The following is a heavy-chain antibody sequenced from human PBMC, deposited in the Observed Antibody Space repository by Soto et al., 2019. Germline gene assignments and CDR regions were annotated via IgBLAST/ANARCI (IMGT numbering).Heavy chain of an antibody. D-gene: IGHD6-13*01. J-gene: IGHJ4*02. CDR1: GFTFSSYA. CDR2: ISYDGSNK. CDR3: ARDQYARIAAALGDY. V-gene: IGHV3-30-3*01. Sequence: QVQLVESGGGVVQPGRSLRLSCAASGFTFSSYAMHWVRQAPGKGLEWVAVISYDGSNKYYADSVKGRFTISRDNSKNARYLQMNSLRAEDTAVYYCARDQYARIAAALGDYWGQGTLVTVSS.